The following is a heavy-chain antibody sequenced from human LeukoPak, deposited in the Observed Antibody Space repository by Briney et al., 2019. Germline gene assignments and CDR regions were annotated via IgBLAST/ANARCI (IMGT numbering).Heavy chain of an antibody. J-gene: IGHJ3*02. CDR1: GFTFSSYS. Sequence: GGSLRLSCAASGFTFSSYSMNWVRQAPGKGLEWVSSISSSSSYIYYADSVKGRFTISRDNAKNSLYLQMNSLRAGDTAVYYCARESPWASDAFDIWGQGTMVTVSS. CDR2: ISSSSSYI. V-gene: IGHV3-21*01. CDR3: ARESPWASDAFDI. D-gene: IGHD3-16*01.